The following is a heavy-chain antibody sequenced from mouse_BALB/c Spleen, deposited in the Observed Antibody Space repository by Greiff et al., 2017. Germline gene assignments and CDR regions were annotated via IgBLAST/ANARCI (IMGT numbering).Heavy chain of an antibody. CDR2: IWAGGST. Sequence: QVQLKESGPGLVAPSQSLSITCTVSGFSLTSYGVHWVRQPPGKGLEWLGVIWAGGSTNYNSALMSRLSISKDNSKSQVFLKMNSLQTDDTAMYYCARDKGDDYGAMDYWGQGTSVTVSS. D-gene: IGHD2-4*01. CDR1: GFSLTSYG. CDR3: ARDKGDDYGAMDY. J-gene: IGHJ4*01. V-gene: IGHV2-9*02.